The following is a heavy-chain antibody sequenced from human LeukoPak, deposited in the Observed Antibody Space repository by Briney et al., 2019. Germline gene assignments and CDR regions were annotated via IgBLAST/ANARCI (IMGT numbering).Heavy chain of an antibody. Sequence: PSETLSLTCSVSGGSISRSSYYWGWIRQPPGKGLEWIGSNYYSGSSYYNPSLKSRVTISVDTSKNPFSLKLSSVTAADTAVYYCARTVFDLQSGYSRVYFQHWGQGTLVTVSS. V-gene: IGHV4-39*01. D-gene: IGHD5-18*01. CDR1: GGSISRSSYY. CDR2: NYYSGSS. J-gene: IGHJ1*01. CDR3: ARTVFDLQSGYSRVYFQH.